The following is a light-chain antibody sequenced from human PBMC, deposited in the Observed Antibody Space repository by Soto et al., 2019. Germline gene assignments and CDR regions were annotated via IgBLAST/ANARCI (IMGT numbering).Light chain of an antibody. CDR2: AAS. CDR1: QGISSW. V-gene: IGKV1-12*01. CDR3: EQDNSFPHLT. J-gene: IGKJ4*01. Sequence: DIPMTQSPSSASASVGDRVTITCRASQGISSWLAWYQQNPGKAPKLLIYAASSLQNRDPSRFGGSGSGTDFSLTISSLQLEDFATYYCEQDNSFPHLTFGGGTKVEIK.